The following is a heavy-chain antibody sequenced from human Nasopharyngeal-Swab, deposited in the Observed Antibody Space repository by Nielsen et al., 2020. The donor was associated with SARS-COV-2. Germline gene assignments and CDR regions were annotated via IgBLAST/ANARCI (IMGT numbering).Heavy chain of an antibody. D-gene: IGHD3-10*01. V-gene: IGHV1-46*01. CDR2: INPSGGST. J-gene: IGHJ4*02. CDR1: GYTFTSYY. CDR3: AREVRDTMVRGVIIDY. Sequence: ASVNVSCKASGYTFTSYYMHWVRQAPGQGLEWMGIINPSGGSTSYAQKFQGRVTMTRDTSTSTVYMELSSLRSEDTAVYYCAREVRDTMVRGVIIDYWGQGTLVTVSS.